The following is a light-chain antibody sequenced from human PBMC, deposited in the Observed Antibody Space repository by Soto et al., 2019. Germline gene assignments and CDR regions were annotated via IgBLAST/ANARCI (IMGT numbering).Light chain of an antibody. V-gene: IGKV3-11*01. CDR2: YAS. Sequence: VLTQSPATLSLSPVERATLSCRASQTVSRYLAWYQQKPGQAPRLLIYYASNRATGIPARFSGSGSGTDYTLTISSLEPEDFAVYYCQQRSTWPFFTFGGGTKVEI. CDR3: QQRSTWPFFT. CDR1: QTVSRY. J-gene: IGKJ4*01.